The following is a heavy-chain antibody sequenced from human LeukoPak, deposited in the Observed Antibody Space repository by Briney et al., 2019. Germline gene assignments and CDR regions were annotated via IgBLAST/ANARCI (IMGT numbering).Heavy chain of an antibody. Sequence: SETLSLTCTVSGGSISSSSYYWGWIRQPPGKGLEWIGSIYYSGSTYYNPSLKSRVTISVDTSKNQFSLKLSSVTAADTAVYYCARGGLNYADASDIWGQGTMVTVSS. V-gene: IGHV4-39*01. D-gene: IGHD4-11*01. CDR1: GGSISSSSYY. CDR2: IYYSGST. CDR3: ARGGLNYADASDI. J-gene: IGHJ3*02.